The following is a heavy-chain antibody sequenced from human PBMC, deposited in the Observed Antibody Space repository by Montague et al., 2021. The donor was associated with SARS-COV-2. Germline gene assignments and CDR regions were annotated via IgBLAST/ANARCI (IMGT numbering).Heavy chain of an antibody. Sequence: TLSLTCTVSGGSISSGTYYWSWIRQHPGKGLEWIGYIYYSGSTYYNRSLKSRVTISVDTSKNQFSLKLSSVTAADTAVYYCARFIRYYGSGGPSLDYWGQGTLVTVSS. V-gene: IGHV4-31*03. D-gene: IGHD3-10*01. CDR3: ARFIRYYGSGGPSLDY. CDR2: IYYSGST. J-gene: IGHJ4*02. CDR1: GGSISSGTYY.